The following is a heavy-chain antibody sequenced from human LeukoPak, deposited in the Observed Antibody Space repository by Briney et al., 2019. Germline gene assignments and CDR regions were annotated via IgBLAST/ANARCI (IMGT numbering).Heavy chain of an antibody. V-gene: IGHV4-59*01. CDR1: GDSIISYY. CDR2: IHHFGRT. J-gene: IGHJ4*02. CDR3: ARGLWTQPGLVPFNY. D-gene: IGHD5-18*01. Sequence: SETLSFTCSVSGDSIISYYWNWLRQSPGKGLEWIGNIHHFGRTEYNSSLRSRVTMFLDSSKNQFSLKLTSVTPTDTAVYYCARGLWTQPGLVPFNYWGQGILVTVSS.